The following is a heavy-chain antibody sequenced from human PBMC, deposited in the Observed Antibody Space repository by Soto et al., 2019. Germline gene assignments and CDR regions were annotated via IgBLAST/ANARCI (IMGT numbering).Heavy chain of an antibody. CDR2: IIPILGIA. D-gene: IGHD6-13*01. V-gene: IGHV1-69*02. Sequence: QVQLVQSGAEVQKPGSSVKVSCKASGGTFSSYTISWVRQAPGQGLEWMGRIIPILGIANYAPKFQGRVTNTADKSLSTAYMELRSLRSEDTAVYYCARHNGGIPESWFDPWGQGTLVTVSS. J-gene: IGHJ5*02. CDR1: GGTFSSYT. CDR3: ARHNGGIPESWFDP.